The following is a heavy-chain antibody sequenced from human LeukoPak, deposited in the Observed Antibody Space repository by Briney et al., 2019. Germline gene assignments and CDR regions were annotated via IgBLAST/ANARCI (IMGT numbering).Heavy chain of an antibody. D-gene: IGHD5-18*01. J-gene: IGHJ4*02. CDR1: GFTFSSYS. V-gene: IGHV3-21*01. Sequence: GGSLRLSCAASGFTFSSYSMNWVRQAPGKGLEWVSSISSSSSYIYYADSVKGRFTISRDNAKNSLYLQMNSLRAEDTAVYYCARNFRGYSYGRGVDYWGQGTLVTVSS. CDR3: ARNFRGYSYGRGVDY. CDR2: ISSSSSYI.